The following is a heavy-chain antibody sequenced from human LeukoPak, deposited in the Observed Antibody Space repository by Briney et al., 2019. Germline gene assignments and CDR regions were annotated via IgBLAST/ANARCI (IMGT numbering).Heavy chain of an antibody. Sequence: SETLSVTCTISRGSISTYYWSWIRQTPGTTLEWIGNIHYTGRTRYNPSLESRVTMSLDTPKNEFSLRLTSMTAADSAVYYCARGRPDPQNSDYWDYWGQGLLVTVSS. CDR1: RGSISTYY. D-gene: IGHD3-22*01. CDR2: IHYTGRT. CDR3: ARGRPDPQNSDYWDY. J-gene: IGHJ4*02. V-gene: IGHV4-59*13.